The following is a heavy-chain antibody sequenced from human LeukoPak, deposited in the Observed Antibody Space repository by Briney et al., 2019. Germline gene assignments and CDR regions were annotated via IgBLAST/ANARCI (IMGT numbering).Heavy chain of an antibody. CDR1: VCTFSSYA. CDR3: SSSVVNCSGGSCYLDY. V-gene: IGHV1-69*04. D-gene: IGHD2-15*01. J-gene: IGHJ4*03. CDR2: IIPIYGIA. Sequence: SVKVSCKASVCTFSSYAISWVRQAPGQGLEWMGRIIPIYGIANYAQKFQGRVTITADKSTSTAYMELSSLRSEERDVHFWSSSVVNCSGGSCYLDYLGQGTPVTVSS.